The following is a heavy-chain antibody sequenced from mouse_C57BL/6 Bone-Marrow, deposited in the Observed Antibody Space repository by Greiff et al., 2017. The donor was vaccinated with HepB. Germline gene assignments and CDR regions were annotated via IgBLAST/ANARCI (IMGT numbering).Heavy chain of an antibody. CDR2: INYDGSST. Sequence: DVMLVESEGGLVQPGSSMKLSCTASGFTFSDYYMAWVRQVPEKGLEWVANINYDGSSTYYLDSLKSRFIISRDNAKNILYLQMSSLKSEDTPKYYWAGGGSHHTPYFFDYWGQGTTLTVSS. CDR1: GFTFSDYY. J-gene: IGHJ2*01. CDR3: AGGGSHHTPYFFDY. V-gene: IGHV5-16*01.